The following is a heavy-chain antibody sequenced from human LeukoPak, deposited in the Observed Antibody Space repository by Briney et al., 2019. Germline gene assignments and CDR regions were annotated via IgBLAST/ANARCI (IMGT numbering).Heavy chain of an antibody. CDR1: GYTFTGYY. CDR3: ARGGQIVPAAIRYYYYYMDV. CDR2: INPNSGGT. J-gene: IGHJ6*03. Sequence: GASVKVSCKASGYTFTGYYMHWVRQAPGQGLEWMGWINPNSGGTNYAQKFQGRVTMTRDTSISTAYMELSRLRSDDTAVYYCARGGQIVPAAIRYYYYYMDVWGKGTTVTVSS. V-gene: IGHV1-2*02. D-gene: IGHD2-2*02.